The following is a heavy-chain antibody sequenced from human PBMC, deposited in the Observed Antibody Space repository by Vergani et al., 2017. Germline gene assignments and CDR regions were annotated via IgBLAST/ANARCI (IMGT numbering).Heavy chain of an antibody. Sequence: QVQLVESGGGVVQPGRSLRLSCAASGFTFSSYGMHWVRQAPGKGLEWVAVISYDGSNKYYADSVKSRFTISRDNSKNTLYLQMNSLRAEDTAVYYCAKDLWIQLWLYPFDIWGQGTMVTVSS. V-gene: IGHV3-30*18. CDR2: ISYDGSNK. CDR1: GFTFSSYG. J-gene: IGHJ3*02. D-gene: IGHD5-18*01. CDR3: AKDLWIQLWLYPFDI.